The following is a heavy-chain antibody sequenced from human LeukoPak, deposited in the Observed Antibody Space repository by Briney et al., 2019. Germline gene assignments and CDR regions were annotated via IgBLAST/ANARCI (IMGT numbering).Heavy chain of an antibody. D-gene: IGHD5-18*01. Sequence: SVKVSCKTSGGTFSSSAITWVRQAPGQGLEWMGRIIPALNITTYAQKFQGSVTITADTSTSTVYMELSSLGSEETAVYYCARDQGLTAPPPYGLDVWGQGTTVIVSS. CDR1: GGTFSSSA. J-gene: IGHJ6*02. V-gene: IGHV1-69*04. CDR3: ARDQGLTAPPPYGLDV. CDR2: IIPALNIT.